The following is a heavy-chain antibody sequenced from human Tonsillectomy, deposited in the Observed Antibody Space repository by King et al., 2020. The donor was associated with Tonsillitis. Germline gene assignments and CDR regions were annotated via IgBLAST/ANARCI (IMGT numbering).Heavy chain of an antibody. CDR3: AKDRYDSSGYYIPDY. CDR2: ISYDGSNK. CDR1: GFTFSSYG. Sequence: QLVQSGGGVVQPGRSLRLSCAASGFTFSSYGMHWVRQAPGKGLEWVAVISYDGSNKYYADSVKGRFTISRDNSKNTLYLQMNSLRAEDTAVYYCAKDRYDSSGYYIPDYWGQGTLVTVSS. V-gene: IGHV3-30*18. J-gene: IGHJ4*02. D-gene: IGHD3-22*01.